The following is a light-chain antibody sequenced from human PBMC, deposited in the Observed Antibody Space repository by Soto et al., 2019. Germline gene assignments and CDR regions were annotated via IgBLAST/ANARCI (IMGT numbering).Light chain of an antibody. CDR3: AAWDDNLNGHVV. CDR2: SNS. CDR1: SSNIGRNT. Sequence: QSVLTQPPSASGPPGQRVTISCSGSSSNIGRNTVNWYQQLPGTAPKLLIYSNSQRPSGVPDRFSGSKSGTSASLAISGLQSEDEADYYCAAWDDNLNGHVVFGGGTKLTVL. V-gene: IGLV1-44*01. J-gene: IGLJ2*01.